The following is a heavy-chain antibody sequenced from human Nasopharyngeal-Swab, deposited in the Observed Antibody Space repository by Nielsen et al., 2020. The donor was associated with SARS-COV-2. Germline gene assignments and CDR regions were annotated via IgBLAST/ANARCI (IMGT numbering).Heavy chain of an antibody. J-gene: IGHJ4*02. Sequence: GGSLRLSCAASGFTFDDYGMSWVRQAPGKGLEWVSCINWNGGSTGYADSVKGRFTISRDNSKNTLYLQMNSLRAEDTAVYYCAGEPTYYGSAIDYWGQGTLVTVSS. D-gene: IGHD3-10*01. V-gene: IGHV3-20*04. CDR2: INWNGGST. CDR1: GFTFDDYG. CDR3: AGEPTYYGSAIDY.